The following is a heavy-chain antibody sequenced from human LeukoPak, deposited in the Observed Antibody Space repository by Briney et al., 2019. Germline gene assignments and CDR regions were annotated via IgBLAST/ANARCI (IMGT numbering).Heavy chain of an antibody. CDR2: IYYSGST. CDR3: ARYCSSTSCYGWFDP. J-gene: IGHJ5*02. CDR1: GGSISSGDYY. Sequence: SETLSLTCTVSGGSISSGDYYWSWIRQPPGKGLEWIGYIYYSGSTYYNPSLKSRVTISVDTFKNQFSLKLSSVTAADTAVYYCARYCSSTSCYGWFDPWGQGTLVTVSS. V-gene: IGHV4-30-4*08. D-gene: IGHD2-2*01.